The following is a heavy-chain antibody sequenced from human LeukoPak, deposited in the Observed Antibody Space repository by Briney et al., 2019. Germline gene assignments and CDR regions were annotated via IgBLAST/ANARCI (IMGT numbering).Heavy chain of an antibody. D-gene: IGHD4/OR15-4a*01. CDR3: ARDFNGANSFDS. Sequence: SETLSLTCTVSGGSISNYYWNWIRQPPGKGLEWIAYIYYSGSTNYNPSLKSRVTISVDTSKNQFSLKLGSVTAADTAVYYCARDFNGANSFDSWGQGTLVIVSS. CDR2: IYYSGST. J-gene: IGHJ4*02. CDR1: GGSISNYY. V-gene: IGHV4-59*01.